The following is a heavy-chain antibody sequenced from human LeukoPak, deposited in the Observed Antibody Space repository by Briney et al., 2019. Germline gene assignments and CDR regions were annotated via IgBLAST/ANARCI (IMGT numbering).Heavy chain of an antibody. CDR2: INTNTGNP. Sequence: ASVKVSCKASGYTFTSYDINWVRQATGQGLEWMGWINTNTGNPTYAQGFTGRFVFSLDTSVSTAYLQISSLKAEDTAVYYCAREFPLGAAAIDYWGQGTLVTVSS. J-gene: IGHJ4*02. CDR3: AREFPLGAAAIDY. CDR1: GYTFTSYD. D-gene: IGHD6-13*01. V-gene: IGHV7-4-1*02.